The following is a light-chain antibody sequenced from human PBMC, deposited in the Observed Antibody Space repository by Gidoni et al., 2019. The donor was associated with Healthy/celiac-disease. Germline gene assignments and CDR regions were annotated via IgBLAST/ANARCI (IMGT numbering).Light chain of an antibody. CDR2: DVS. J-gene: IGLJ2*01. V-gene: IGLV2-14*01. CDR3: SSYTSSSTLVV. CDR1: SSDVGGYNS. Sequence: QSALTQPASVSGSPGQSITISCTGTSSDVGGYNSVSWYQQHPGKAPKLMIYDVSNRPSGASNRFSGSKSGNTASLTISGLQAEDEADYYCSSYTSSSTLVVFGGGTKLTVL.